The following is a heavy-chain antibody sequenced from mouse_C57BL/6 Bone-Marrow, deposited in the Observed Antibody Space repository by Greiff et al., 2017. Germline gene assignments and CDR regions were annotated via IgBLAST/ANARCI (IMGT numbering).Heavy chain of an antibody. CDR1: GYTFTSYW. CDR3: TTYYYGSSPFAY. V-gene: IGHV1-5*01. Sequence: VQLQQSGTVLARPGASVKMSCKTSGYTFTSYWMHWVKQRPGQGLEWIGAIYPGNSDTSYNQKFKGKAKLTAVTSASTAYMELSSLTNEDSAVYYCTTYYYGSSPFAYWGQGTLVTVSA. J-gene: IGHJ3*01. CDR2: IYPGNSDT. D-gene: IGHD1-1*01.